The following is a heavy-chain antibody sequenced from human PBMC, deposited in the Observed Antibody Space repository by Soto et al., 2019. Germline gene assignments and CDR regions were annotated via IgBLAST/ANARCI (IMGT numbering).Heavy chain of an antibody. Sequence: QVQLQESGPGLVKPSETLSLTCTVSGGSISSYYWSWIRQPPGKGLEWIGYIYYSGSTNYNPSLKSRVTMSVDTSKNQCSLKLSSVTAADTAVYYCARDPGLYYYGTDVWGQGTTVTVSS. CDR1: GGSISSYY. J-gene: IGHJ6*02. CDR2: IYYSGST. V-gene: IGHV4-59*01. CDR3: ARDPGLYYYGTDV.